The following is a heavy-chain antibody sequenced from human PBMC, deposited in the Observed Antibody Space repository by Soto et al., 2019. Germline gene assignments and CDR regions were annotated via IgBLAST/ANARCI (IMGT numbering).Heavy chain of an antibody. CDR1: GFTFSSYG. Sequence: GGSLRLSCAASGFTFSSYGMHWVRQAPGKGLEWVAVISYDGSNKYYADSVKGRFTISRDNSKNTLYLQMNSLRAGDMAVYYCAKEALWGSRYNDYWGQGTLVTVSS. V-gene: IGHV3-30*18. CDR2: ISYDGSNK. CDR3: AKEALWGSRYNDY. D-gene: IGHD6-13*01. J-gene: IGHJ4*02.